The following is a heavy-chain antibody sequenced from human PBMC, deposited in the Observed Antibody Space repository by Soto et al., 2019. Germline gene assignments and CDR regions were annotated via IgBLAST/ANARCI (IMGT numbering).Heavy chain of an antibody. D-gene: IGHD2-2*01. J-gene: IGHJ3*02. CDR2: ISSSSSYI. CDR1: GFTFSSYS. CDR3: ARGGIYCSSTSCYVSAFHM. V-gene: IGHV3-21*01. Sequence: GGSLRLSCAASGFTFSSYSMNLVRQAPGKGLEWVSSISSSSSYIYYSASVKGRFTISGDNAKNSLYLQMNSLRAEDTAVYYCARGGIYCSSTSCYVSAFHMWGQGTMVTVSS.